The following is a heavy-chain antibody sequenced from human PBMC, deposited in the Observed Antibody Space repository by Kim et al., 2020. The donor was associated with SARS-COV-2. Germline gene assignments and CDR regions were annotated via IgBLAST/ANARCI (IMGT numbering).Heavy chain of an antibody. J-gene: IGHJ4*02. CDR1: GGSISSGGYY. V-gene: IGHV4-31*03. CDR2: TYYSGST. CDR3: ARIPLGLVNYYFDY. D-gene: IGHD3-9*01. Sequence: SETLSLTCTVSGGSISSGGYYWSWIRQHPGKGLEWIGYTYYSGSTYYNPSLKGRVTISKDTSKNLYFLKLSSVTAADTAVYYCARIPLGLVNYYFDYWGQGILVTVSS.